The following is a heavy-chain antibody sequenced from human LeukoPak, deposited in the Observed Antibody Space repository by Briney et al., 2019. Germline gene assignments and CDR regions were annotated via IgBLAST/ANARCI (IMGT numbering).Heavy chain of an antibody. Sequence: GGSLRLSCEASGFTFSSYVMSWVRQAPGKGLEWVSSISSTSSLIWYADSLKGRFTISRDNAKNSLYLQMDSLRAEDTAVYYCARYNSGWNDYWGQGTLVTVSS. V-gene: IGHV3-21*01. CDR3: ARYNSGWNDY. J-gene: IGHJ4*02. CDR1: GFTFSSYV. CDR2: ISSTSSLI. D-gene: IGHD6-19*01.